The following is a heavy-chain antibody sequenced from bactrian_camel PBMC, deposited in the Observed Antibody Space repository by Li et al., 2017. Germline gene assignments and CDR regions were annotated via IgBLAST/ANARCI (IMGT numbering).Heavy chain of an antibody. V-gene: IGHV3S67*01. CDR3: AADSAVYNFGG. CDR2: MTNGGHT. Sequence: VQLVESGGGWVQAGGILRLACAQSGYAYRYCMGRFRQGPGKEREGVAGMTNGGHTVYADSVKGRFTISRDNAKNTLYLQMNSLITEDTAVYYCAADSAVYNFGGWGQGTQVTVS. D-gene: IGHD4*01. J-gene: IGHJ6*01. CDR1: GYAYRYC.